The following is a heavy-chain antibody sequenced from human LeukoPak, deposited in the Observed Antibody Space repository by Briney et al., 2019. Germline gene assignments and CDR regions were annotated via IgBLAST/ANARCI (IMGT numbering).Heavy chain of an antibody. CDR2: MNPNSGNT. J-gene: IGHJ4*02. V-gene: IGHV1-8*01. D-gene: IGHD6-6*01. Sequence: GASVKVSCKASGYTFTSYDINWVRPATGQGLEWMGWMNPNSGNTGYAQKFQGRVTMTRNTSISTAYMELSSLRSEDTAVYYCARGYIAAHALLGYWGQGTLVTVSS. CDR1: GYTFTSYD. CDR3: ARGYIAAHALLGY.